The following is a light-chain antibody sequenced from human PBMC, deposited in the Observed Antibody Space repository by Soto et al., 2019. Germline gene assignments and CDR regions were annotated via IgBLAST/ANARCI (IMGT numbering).Light chain of an antibody. CDR3: SSYTISGNYV. V-gene: IGLV2-14*01. CDR1: SSDFGTYNS. CDR2: DVT. J-gene: IGLJ1*01. Sequence: QSALPQPASVSGSPGQSITISCTGTSSDFGTYNSVSWYQQHPGKAPKVMIYDVTNRPSGVSSRVSGSKSGNTASLTISGLQAEDEADYYCSSYTISGNYVFCTGTKVTVL.